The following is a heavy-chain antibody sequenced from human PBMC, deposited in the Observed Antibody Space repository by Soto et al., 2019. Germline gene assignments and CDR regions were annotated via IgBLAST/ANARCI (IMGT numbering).Heavy chain of an antibody. CDR2: IYYSGST. D-gene: IGHD3-10*01. V-gene: IGHV4-31*03. CDR1: GGSISSGGYY. CDR3: ASVGPLYGSGSYMDV. Sequence: QVQLQESGPGLVKPSQTLSLTCTVSGGSISSGGYYWSWIRQHPGKGLEWIGYIYYSGSTYYNPFLKRRVTISVDTSKNQFSLKLSSVTAAAAAVYFCASVGPLYGSGSYMDVWGKGTMVTISS. J-gene: IGHJ6*03.